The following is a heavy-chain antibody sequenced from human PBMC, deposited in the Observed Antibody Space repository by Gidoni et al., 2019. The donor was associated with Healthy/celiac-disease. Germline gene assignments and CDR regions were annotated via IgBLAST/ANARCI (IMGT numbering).Heavy chain of an antibody. Sequence: QVQLQESGPGLVKPSETLSLTCAVSGYSISRGYYWGWIRQPPGKGLEWIGSIYHSGSTYYNPSLKSRVTISVDTSKNQFSLKLSSVTAADTAVYYCARVKGEAAMVRPYFDYWGQGTLVTVSS. CDR1: GYSISRGYY. CDR3: ARVKGEAAMVRPYFDY. V-gene: IGHV4-38-2*01. CDR2: IYHSGST. J-gene: IGHJ4*02. D-gene: IGHD5-18*01.